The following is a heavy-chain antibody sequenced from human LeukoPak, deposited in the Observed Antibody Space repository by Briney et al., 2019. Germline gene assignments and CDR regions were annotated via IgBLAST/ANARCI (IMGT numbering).Heavy chain of an antibody. J-gene: IGHJ6*03. D-gene: IGHD6-19*01. CDR1: GFTFSDYY. CDR3: AREGIAVAGTESPHYMDV. Sequence: GGSLRLSCAASGFTFSDYYMSWIRQAPGKGREWVSYISSSGSTIYYADSVKGRFTISRDNAKNSLYLQMNSLRAEDTAVYYCAREGIAVAGTESPHYMDVWGKGTTVTVSS. CDR2: ISSSGSTI. V-gene: IGHV3-11*04.